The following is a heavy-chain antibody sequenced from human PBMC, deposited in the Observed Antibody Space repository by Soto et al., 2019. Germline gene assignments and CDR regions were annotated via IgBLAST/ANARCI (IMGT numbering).Heavy chain of an antibody. CDR2: ISGSSSYI. D-gene: IGHD1-26*01. CDR1: GVSFSDYS. V-gene: IGHV3-21*01. Sequence: EVQLMESGGGLVKPGGSLRLSCVVSGVSFSDYSMNWVRQAPGKGLEWVALISGSSSYIYYADSVKGRFTISRDNAKNSLFLQMDSLRVEDTAVYYCARSGEILQTFDSWGQGTLVTVSS. CDR3: ARSGEILQTFDS. J-gene: IGHJ4*02.